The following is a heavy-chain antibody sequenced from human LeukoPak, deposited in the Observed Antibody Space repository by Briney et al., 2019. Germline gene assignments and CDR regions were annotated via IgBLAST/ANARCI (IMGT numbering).Heavy chain of an antibody. CDR2: IYYGGST. Sequence: PSETLSLTCTVSGGSISSYYWSWIRQPPGKGLEWIGYIYYGGSTNYNPSLKSRVTISVDTSKNQFSLKLSSVTAADTAVYYCARVGRAARQQIFDYWGQGTLVTVSS. CDR1: GGSISSYY. V-gene: IGHV4-59*01. J-gene: IGHJ4*02. D-gene: IGHD6-6*01. CDR3: ARVGRAARQQIFDY.